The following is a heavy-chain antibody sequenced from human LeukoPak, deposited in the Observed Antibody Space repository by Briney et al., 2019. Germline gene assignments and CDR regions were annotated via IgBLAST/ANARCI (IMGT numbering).Heavy chain of an antibody. CDR2: VSSTSSTI. D-gene: IGHD6-13*01. CDR3: AKEAGIAAAGTKDY. Sequence: GGSLRLSCAASGFTLSSYSMNWVRQAPGKGLEWVSYVSSTSSTIYYADSVKGRFTISRDNANNSLYLQMNSLRAEDTAVYYCAKEAGIAAAGTKDYWGQGTLVTVSS. J-gene: IGHJ4*02. CDR1: GFTLSSYS. V-gene: IGHV3-48*01.